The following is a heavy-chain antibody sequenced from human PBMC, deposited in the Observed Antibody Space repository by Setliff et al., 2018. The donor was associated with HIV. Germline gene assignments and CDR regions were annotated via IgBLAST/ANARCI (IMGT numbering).Heavy chain of an antibody. J-gene: IGHJ4*02. D-gene: IGHD7-27*01. CDR1: GFTFSSYA. V-gene: IGHV3-7*03. CDR2: IKQDGSEK. CDR3: ASDLNWASADY. Sequence: GGSLRLSCAASGFTFSSYAMSWVRQAPGRGLECVANIKQDGSEKYYVDSVKGRFTVSRNNAENSLSLQMNSLTVDDTAIYYCASDLNWASADYWGQGILVTVSS.